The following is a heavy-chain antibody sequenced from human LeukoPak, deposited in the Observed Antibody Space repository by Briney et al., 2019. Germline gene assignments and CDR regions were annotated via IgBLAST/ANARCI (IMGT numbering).Heavy chain of an antibody. CDR1: GFTFGDYI. J-gene: IGHJ4*02. D-gene: IGHD3-22*01. CDR2: IRRKAYDGTT. CDR3: TRPARISMIVGDPGYFHY. V-gene: IGHV3-49*03. Sequence: PGGSLRLSCTASGFTFGDYIMSWFRQAPGKGLEWVGFIRRKAYDGTTEYAASVKGRFTISRDDSKSIAYLQMNSLKTEDTAMYYCTRPARISMIVGDPGYFHYWGQGTLVTVSS.